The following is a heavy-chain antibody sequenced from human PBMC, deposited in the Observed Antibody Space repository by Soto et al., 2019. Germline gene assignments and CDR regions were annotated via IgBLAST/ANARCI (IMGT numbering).Heavy chain of an antibody. V-gene: IGHV3-30-3*01. CDR3: ARDQDSYCSGGSCYSGFAY. J-gene: IGHJ4*02. Sequence: PGGSLRLSCAASGFTFSSYAMHWVRQAPGKGLEWVAVISYDGSNKYYADSVKGRFTISRDNSKNTLYLQMNSLRAEDTAVYYCARDQDSYCSGGSCYSGFAYWGQGTLVSVSS. CDR1: GFTFSSYA. CDR2: ISYDGSNK. D-gene: IGHD2-15*01.